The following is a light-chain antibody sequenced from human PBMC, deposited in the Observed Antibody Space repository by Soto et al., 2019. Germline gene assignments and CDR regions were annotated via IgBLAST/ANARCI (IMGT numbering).Light chain of an antibody. CDR2: GAT. CDR1: QSVSTNY. V-gene: IGKV3D-20*02. CDR3: QQRSNWPIT. J-gene: IGKJ5*01. Sequence: EIVLTQSPGTLSLSPGERATLSCRASQSVSTNYLAWYQQKPGQSPRLLIYGATSRATGIPDRFSGSGSGTGFTLTISSLEPEDFAVYDCQQRSNWPITFGQGTRLEIK.